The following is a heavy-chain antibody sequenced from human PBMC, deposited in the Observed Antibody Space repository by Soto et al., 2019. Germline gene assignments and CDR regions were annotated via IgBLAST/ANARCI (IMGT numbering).Heavy chain of an antibody. J-gene: IGHJ6*02. CDR3: ARDLWGYCGTDCYPLDV. CDR1: GGSISSGDYY. V-gene: IGHV4-30-4*01. CDR2: IYYSGST. Sequence: SETLSLTCTVSGGSISSGDYYWSWIRQPPGKGLEWIGYIYYSGSTSYNPSLRSRATISVDTSKNQFSLKLTSVTAADTAVYYCARDLWGYCGTDCYPLDVWGQGTTVT. D-gene: IGHD2-21*02.